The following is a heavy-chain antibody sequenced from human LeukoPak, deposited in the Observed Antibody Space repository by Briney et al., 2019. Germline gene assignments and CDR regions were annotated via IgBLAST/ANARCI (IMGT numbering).Heavy chain of an antibody. CDR3: ARDGTYTDYDPDFDI. D-gene: IGHD5-12*01. CDR1: GFTFSDYY. Sequence: GGSLRLSCAASGFTFSDYYMSWIRQAPGKGLEWVSYISTSSSYTNYADSVKGRFTISRDNAENSPYLHMNSLRAKDTAVFYCARDGTYTDYDPDFDIWGQGTLVTVSS. CDR2: ISTSSSYT. V-gene: IGHV3-11*06. J-gene: IGHJ4*02.